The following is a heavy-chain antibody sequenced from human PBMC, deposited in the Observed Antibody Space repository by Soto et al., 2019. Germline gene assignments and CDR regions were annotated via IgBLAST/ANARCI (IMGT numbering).Heavy chain of an antibody. D-gene: IGHD3-10*01. V-gene: IGHV4-31*03. CDR3: ARGPVSEGSVDFDY. Sequence: SETLSLTCTVSGGSISSGGYYWSWIRQHPGKGLEWIGYIYYSGSTYYNPSLKSRVTISVDTSKNQFSLKLSSVTAADTAVYYCARGPVSEGSVDFDYWGQGTLVTVSS. CDR2: IYYSGST. J-gene: IGHJ4*02. CDR1: GGSISSGGYY.